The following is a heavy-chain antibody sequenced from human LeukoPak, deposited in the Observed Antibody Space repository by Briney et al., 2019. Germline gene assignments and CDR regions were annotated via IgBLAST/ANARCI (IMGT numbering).Heavy chain of an antibody. CDR1: GDSVSGVY. D-gene: IGHD6-19*01. J-gene: IGHJ4*02. V-gene: IGHV4-59*08. Sequence: SETLSLTCTVSGDSVSGVYWSWIRQPPGKGLEWTGYIYYSGSTNYNPSLKSRVTISVDTSKNQFSLKLSSVTAADTAIYYCARAVSGRFDYWGQGTLVTVSS. CDR2: IYYSGST. CDR3: ARAVSGRFDY.